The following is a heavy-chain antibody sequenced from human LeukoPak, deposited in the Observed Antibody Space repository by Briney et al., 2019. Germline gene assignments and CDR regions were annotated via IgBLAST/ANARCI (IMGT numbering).Heavy chain of an antibody. CDR2: IYHSGST. D-gene: IGHD3-22*01. V-gene: IGHV4-4*02. J-gene: IGHJ4*02. Sequence: SGTLSLTCAVSGGSISSSNWWSWVRQPPGKGLEWIGEIYHSGSTNYDPSLKSRVTISVDKSKNQFSLKLSSVTAADTAVYYCARTKPYYYDSSGYPYFDYWGQGALVIVSS. CDR1: GGSISSSNW. CDR3: ARTKPYYYDSSGYPYFDY.